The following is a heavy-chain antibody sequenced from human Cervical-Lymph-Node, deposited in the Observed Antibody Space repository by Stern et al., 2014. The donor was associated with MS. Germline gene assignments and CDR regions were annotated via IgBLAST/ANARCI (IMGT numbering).Heavy chain of an antibody. CDR3: ARGYSSTWEYFQH. CDR1: GGTFSNYA. CDR2: VLPIFGTT. V-gene: IGHV1-69*01. Sequence: VQLVQSGAEVKKPGSSVKVSCKASGGTFSNYAISWVRQAPGQGLEWMGGVLPIFGTTNYAQKFQGRVTITADESTSTAYMELSSLRSEDTALYYCARGYSSTWEYFQHWGQGTLVTVSS. J-gene: IGHJ1*01. D-gene: IGHD6-13*01.